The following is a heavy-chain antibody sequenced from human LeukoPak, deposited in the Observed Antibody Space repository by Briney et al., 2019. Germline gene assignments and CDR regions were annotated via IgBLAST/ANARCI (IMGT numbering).Heavy chain of an antibody. CDR3: AREVRGVLNYYFDY. Sequence: PSQTLSLTCTVSGGSISSGGYYWRWIRQHPGKGLEWIGYIYYSGSTYYNPSLKSRVTISVDTSKNQFSLKLSSVTAADTAVYYCAREVRGVLNYYFDYWGQGTLVTVSS. CDR1: GGSISSGGYY. D-gene: IGHD3-10*01. V-gene: IGHV4-31*03. CDR2: IYYSGST. J-gene: IGHJ4*02.